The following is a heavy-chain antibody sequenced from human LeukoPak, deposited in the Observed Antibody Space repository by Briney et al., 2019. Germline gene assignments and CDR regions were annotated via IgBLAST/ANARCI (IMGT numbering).Heavy chain of an antibody. CDR2: IYYSGST. Sequence: PSETLSLTCTVSGGSISSSSYYWGWIRQPPGKGLEWIGRIYYSGSTYYNPSLKSRVTISVDTSKNQFSLKLTSVTAADTAVYYCARFPYYYDSPIWGQGTMVTVSS. CDR3: ARFPYYYDSPI. CDR1: GGSISSSSYY. D-gene: IGHD3-22*01. V-gene: IGHV4-39*01. J-gene: IGHJ3*02.